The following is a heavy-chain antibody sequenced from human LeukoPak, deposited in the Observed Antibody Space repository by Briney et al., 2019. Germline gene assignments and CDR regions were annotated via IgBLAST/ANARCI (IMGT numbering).Heavy chain of an antibody. CDR2: INAGNGHT. V-gene: IGHV1-3*01. CDR1: GFTFTNYA. D-gene: IGHD3-3*01. J-gene: IGHJ4*02. Sequence: ASVKVSCKASGFTFTNYAMQWVRLAPGQRLEWMGWINAGNGHTRYSQRFQGRVTITRDTSATTAYMEVTSLRSEDTAVYYCARGIWSRTVSSYYFDYWGQGTLVTVSS. CDR3: ARGIWSRTVSSYYFDY.